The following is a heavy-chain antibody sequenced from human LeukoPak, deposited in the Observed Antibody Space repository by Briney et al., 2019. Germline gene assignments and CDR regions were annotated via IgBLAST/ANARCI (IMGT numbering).Heavy chain of an antibody. CDR1: GYTFTGYY. J-gene: IGHJ4*02. Sequence: ASVKVSCKASGYTFTGYYMHWVRQAPGQGLEWMGWINPNSGGTNYAQKFQGRVTMARDTSISTAYMELSRLRSDDTAVYYCARNMGWLRSWGIDYWGQGTLVTVSS. CDR3: ARNMGWLRSWGIDY. CDR2: INPNSGGT. D-gene: IGHD5-12*01. V-gene: IGHV1-2*02.